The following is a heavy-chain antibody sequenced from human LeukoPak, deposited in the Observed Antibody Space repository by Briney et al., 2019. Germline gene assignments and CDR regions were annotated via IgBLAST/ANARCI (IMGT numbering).Heavy chain of an antibody. CDR1: GGSISSYY. J-gene: IGHJ6*02. V-gene: IGHV4-59*01. CDR3: AREGYYYYYHGMDV. CDR2: IYYSGST. Sequence: SETLSLTCTVSGGSISSYYWSWIRQPPGKGLEWIGYIYYSGSTNYNPSLKSRVTISVDTSKNQFSLKLSSVTAADTAVYYCAREGYYYYYHGMDVWGQGTTVTVSS.